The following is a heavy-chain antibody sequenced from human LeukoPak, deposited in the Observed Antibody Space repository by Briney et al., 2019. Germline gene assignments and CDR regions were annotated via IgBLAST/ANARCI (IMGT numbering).Heavy chain of an antibody. CDR1: GLTFSTTG. CDR2: IGPTGFDR. Sequence: PGGSLRLSCTTSGLTFSTTGFNWVRQAPGKGLEWVASIGPTGFDRYHADSIKGRFTISRDNANNFLYLQMDSLRAEDTAVYYCATETNGRHYDYWGQGTLLTVSS. D-gene: IGHD1-14*01. V-gene: IGHV3-21*06. CDR3: ATETNGRHYDY. J-gene: IGHJ4*02.